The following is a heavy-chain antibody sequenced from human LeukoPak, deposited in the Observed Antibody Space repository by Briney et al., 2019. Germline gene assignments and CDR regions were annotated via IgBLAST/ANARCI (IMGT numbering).Heavy chain of an antibody. D-gene: IGHD3-9*01. J-gene: IGHJ4*02. CDR2: INPNSGGT. CDR3: ARVRSRGRYFGWLLGDY. Sequence: ASVKVSCKASGYTFTGYYMHWVRQAPGQGLEWMGRINPNSGGTNYAQKFQGRVTMTRDTSISTAYMELSRLRSDDTAVYYCARVRSRGRYFGWLLGDYWGQGTLVTVSS. V-gene: IGHV1-2*06. CDR1: GYTFTGYY.